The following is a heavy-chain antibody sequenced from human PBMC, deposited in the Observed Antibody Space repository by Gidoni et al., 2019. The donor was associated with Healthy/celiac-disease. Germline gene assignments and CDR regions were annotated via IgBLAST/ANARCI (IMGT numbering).Heavy chain of an antibody. J-gene: IGHJ4*02. V-gene: IGHV3-64D*09. CDR3: VKDYGGYCSGGSCYFDY. CDR1: GFTFSSYA. Sequence: EVQLVESGGGLVQPGGSLRLSCSASGFTFSSYAIHWVRQAPGKGLEYVSAISSNGGSTYYADSVKGRFTISRDNSKNTLYLQMSSLRAEDTAVYYCVKDYGGYCSGGSCYFDYWGQGTLVTVSS. D-gene: IGHD2-15*01. CDR2: ISSNGGST.